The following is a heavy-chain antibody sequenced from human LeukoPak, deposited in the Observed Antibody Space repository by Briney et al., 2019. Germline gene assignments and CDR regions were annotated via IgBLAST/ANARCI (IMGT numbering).Heavy chain of an antibody. Sequence: ASVKVSCKASGYTFTSHGFSWVRQAPGQGLEWMGIINPSGGSTSYAQKFQGRVTMTRDMSTSTVYMELSSLRSEDTAVYYCARSSGWSRPTDYWGQGTLVTVSS. D-gene: IGHD6-19*01. J-gene: IGHJ4*02. V-gene: IGHV1-46*01. CDR1: GYTFTSHG. CDR3: ARSSGWSRPTDY. CDR2: INPSGGST.